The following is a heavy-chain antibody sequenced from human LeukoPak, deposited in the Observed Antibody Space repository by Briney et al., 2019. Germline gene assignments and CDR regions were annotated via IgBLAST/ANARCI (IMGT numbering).Heavy chain of an antibody. CDR3: AKDSAKKYDDY. D-gene: IGHD2/OR15-2a*01. V-gene: IGHV3-23*01. Sequence: GGSLRLSCAAPGFTFSSYAMSWVRQAPGKGLEWVSGISGSDGSTNYADSVKGRFTISRENSKNTPYLQMNSLRAEDTAVYYCAKDSAKKYDDYWGQGTLVTVSS. CDR2: ISGSDGST. J-gene: IGHJ4*02. CDR1: GFTFSSYA.